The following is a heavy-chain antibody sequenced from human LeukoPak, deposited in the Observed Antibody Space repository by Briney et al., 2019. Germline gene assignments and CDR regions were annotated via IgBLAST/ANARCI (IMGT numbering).Heavy chain of an antibody. Sequence: PGGSLRLSCAASGFTFSSYGMHWVRQAPVKGLEWVAVISYDGSNKYYADSVKGRFTISRDDSKNTVYLQMNSLRDEDTAVYFCARDWIDRSLDYWGQGTLVTVSS. D-gene: IGHD2-2*03. CDR2: ISYDGSNK. CDR1: GFTFSSYG. J-gene: IGHJ4*02. CDR3: ARDWIDRSLDY. V-gene: IGHV3-30*03.